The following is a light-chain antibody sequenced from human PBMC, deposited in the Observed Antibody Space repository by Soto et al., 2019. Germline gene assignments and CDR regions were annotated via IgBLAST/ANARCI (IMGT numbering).Light chain of an antibody. V-gene: IGLV2-14*03. CDR1: SSDVGSYPY. CDR3: GSFTTSNTVV. CDR2: DVI. Sequence: QSVLTQTASVSGSPGQSITISCTGTSSDVGSYPYVSWYQQHPGKAPKLMIYDVISRPSGVSNRFSGSKSGNTASLTISGLQAEDEADYYCGSFTTSNTVVFGGGTKVTVL. J-gene: IGLJ2*01.